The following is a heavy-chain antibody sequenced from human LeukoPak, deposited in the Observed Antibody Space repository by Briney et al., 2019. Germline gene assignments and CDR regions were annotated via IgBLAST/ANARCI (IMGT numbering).Heavy chain of an antibody. J-gene: IGHJ4*02. CDR3: ARTVGSQEY. D-gene: IGHD4-23*01. CDR1: GFTFSNAW. Sequence: GGSLRLSCAASGFTFSNAWMSWVRQGPGKGLVWVSRINSDGSVTTYADSVKGRFTISRDNAKNTLFLQMNSLRLEDTAVYYCARTVGSQEYWGQGTLVTVSS. CDR2: INSDGSVT. V-gene: IGHV3-74*01.